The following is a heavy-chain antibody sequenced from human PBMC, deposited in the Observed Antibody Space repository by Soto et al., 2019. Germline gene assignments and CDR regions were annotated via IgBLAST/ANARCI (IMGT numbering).Heavy chain of an antibody. D-gene: IGHD1-1*01. V-gene: IGHV4-59*01. CDR3: ARDLTISSTDGPLDP. CDR1: GGSMSRYY. J-gene: IGHJ5*02. CDR2: IHYTGST. Sequence: ETLSLTCTVSGGSMSRYYWTWIRQPPGKGLEWIGNIHYTGSTNYNPSLKSRVTILLGTSTSQFSLKVSSVTAADTAVYYCARDLTISSTDGPLDPWGHGTLVTVSS.